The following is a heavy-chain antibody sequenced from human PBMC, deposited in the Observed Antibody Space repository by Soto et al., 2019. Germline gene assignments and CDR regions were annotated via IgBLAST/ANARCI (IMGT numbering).Heavy chain of an antibody. Sequence: SVKVSCKASGGTFSSYAMSWVRRARGQGLEWMGGIIPIFGTANYAQKFQGRVTITADESTSTAYMELSSLRSEDTAVYYCASQYLDPTDNPGVLAYWGQGTLVTVSS. CDR2: IIPIFGTA. CDR3: ASQYLDPTDNPGVLAY. CDR1: GGTFSSYA. J-gene: IGHJ4*02. V-gene: IGHV1-69*13. D-gene: IGHD4-4*01.